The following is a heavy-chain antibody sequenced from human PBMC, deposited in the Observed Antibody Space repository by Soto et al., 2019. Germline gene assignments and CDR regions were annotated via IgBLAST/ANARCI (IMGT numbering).Heavy chain of an antibody. V-gene: IGHV1-3*01. J-gene: IGHJ3*02. CDR1: GYTFTSYA. CDR2: INAGNGNT. D-gene: IGHD6-25*01. CDR3: AGLSGSAASYI. Sequence: QVQLVQSGAEVKKPGASVKVSCKASGYTFTSYAMHWVRQAPGQRLEWMGWINAGNGNTKYSQKFQGRVTITRDTAASTAYMGLSSLRSEDTAVYYCAGLSGSAASYIWGPGTMVTVSS.